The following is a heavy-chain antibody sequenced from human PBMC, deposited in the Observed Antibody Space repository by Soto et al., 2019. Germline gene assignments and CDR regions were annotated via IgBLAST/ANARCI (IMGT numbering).Heavy chain of an antibody. J-gene: IGHJ4*02. D-gene: IGHD3-3*01. CDR3: ARDGTGDFWSGYYTSFDY. Sequence: EVQLVESGGGLVQPGGSLRLSCAASGFPFSSFEMNWVRQAPGKGLEWVSYISSSGATIYYADSVKGRFTISRDNAKNSLYLQMNGLRAEDTAVYYCARDGTGDFWSGYYTSFDYWGQGTLVTVSS. CDR1: GFPFSSFE. V-gene: IGHV3-48*03. CDR2: ISSSGATI.